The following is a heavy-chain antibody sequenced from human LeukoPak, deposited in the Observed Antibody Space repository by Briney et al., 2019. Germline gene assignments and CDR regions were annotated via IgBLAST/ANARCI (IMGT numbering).Heavy chain of an antibody. J-gene: IGHJ4*02. Sequence: SETLSLTCTVSGYSISSGYYWGWIRQPPGKGLEWIGSIYHSGSTYYNPSLKSRVTISVDTSKNQFSLKLSSVTAADTAVYYCARRWIQLWPFNDWGQGTLVTVSS. CDR3: ARRWIQLWPFND. V-gene: IGHV4-38-2*02. CDR2: IYHSGST. CDR1: GYSISSGYY. D-gene: IGHD5-18*01.